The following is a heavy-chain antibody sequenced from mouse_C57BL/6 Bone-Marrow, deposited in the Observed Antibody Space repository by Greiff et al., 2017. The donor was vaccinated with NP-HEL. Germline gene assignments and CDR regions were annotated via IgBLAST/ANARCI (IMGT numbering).Heavy chain of an antibody. V-gene: IGHV1-82*01. CDR1: GYAFSSSW. J-gene: IGHJ1*03. Sequence: VQGVESGPELVKPGASVKISCKASGYAFSSSWMNWVKQRPGKGLELIGRIYPGDGDTNYNGKFKGKATLTADKSSSTAYMQLSSLTSEDSAVYFCASYWYFDVWGTGTTVTVSS. CDR3: ASYWYFDV. CDR2: IYPGDGDT.